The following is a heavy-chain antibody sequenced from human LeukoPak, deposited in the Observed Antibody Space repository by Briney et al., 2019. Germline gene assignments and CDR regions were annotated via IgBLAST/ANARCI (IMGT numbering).Heavy chain of an antibody. D-gene: IGHD2-2*01. V-gene: IGHV3-30*03. J-gene: IGHJ6*02. Sequence: GRSLRLSCAASGFTFSNYGMHWVRQAPGKGLEWVAVISYDGSNKYYADSAKGRFTISRDNSKNTLYLQMNSLRAEDTAVYYCARASHGVPAAMYYYYYGMDVWGQGTTVTVSS. CDR1: GFTFSNYG. CDR3: ARASHGVPAAMYYYYYGMDV. CDR2: ISYDGSNK.